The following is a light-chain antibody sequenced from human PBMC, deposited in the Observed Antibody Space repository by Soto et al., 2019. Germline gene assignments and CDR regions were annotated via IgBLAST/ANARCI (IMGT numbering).Light chain of an antibody. CDR1: SSAVGGYNY. CDR2: DVS. Sequence: SELDKPASVSGSPGQSITITRPGTSSAVGGYNYVSWYQQHPGKAPKLMIYDVSNRPSGVSNRFSGSNSGNTASLTISGLRAQDEADYYCSSYTRSSTYVFGTGTEVTVL. V-gene: IGLV2-14*01. J-gene: IGLJ1*01. CDR3: SSYTRSSTYV.